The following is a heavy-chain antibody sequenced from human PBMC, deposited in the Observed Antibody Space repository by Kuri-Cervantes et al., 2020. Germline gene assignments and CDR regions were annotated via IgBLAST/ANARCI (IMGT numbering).Heavy chain of an antibody. Sequence: GGSLRLSCAASGFTFSSYGMHWVCRAPGKGLEWVAVISYDGSNKYYADSVKGRFTISRDNSKNTLYLQMNSLRAEDTAVYYCARGTTYYDILTGYPTYVWGQGTLVTVSS. CDR2: ISYDGSNK. J-gene: IGHJ4*02. D-gene: IGHD3-9*01. CDR3: ARGTTYYDILTGYPTYV. CDR1: GFTFSSYG. V-gene: IGHV3-30*03.